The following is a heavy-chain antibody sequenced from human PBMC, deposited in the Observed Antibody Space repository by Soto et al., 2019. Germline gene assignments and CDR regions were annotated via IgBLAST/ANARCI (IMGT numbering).Heavy chain of an antibody. D-gene: IGHD4-4*01. CDR2: MNPNSGNT. CDR3: ARSPPRVERNNYAGGWFDP. J-gene: IGHJ5*02. V-gene: IGHV1-8*01. CDR1: GYTFTSYD. Sequence: QVQLVQSGAEVKKPGASVKVSCKASGYTFTSYDINWVRQATGQGLEWRGWMNPNSGNTGYPQKFQGRVTMTRNTSISTAYMALSSLRFEDTAVYYCARSPPRVERNNYAGGWFDPWGQGTLVTVSS.